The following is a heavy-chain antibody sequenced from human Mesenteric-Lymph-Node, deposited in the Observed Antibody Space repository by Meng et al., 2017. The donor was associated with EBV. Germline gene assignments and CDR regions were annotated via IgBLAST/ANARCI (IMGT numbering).Heavy chain of an antibody. Sequence: GPGPGLVKHSQTLSRTCGVAGDSISGGGYYWSWIRQPPGKGLEWIGYISYSGNTYYNTSLKSRLTISLDTSKNQFSLKLKSVTAADTAVYYCARALYSGYDYFDWGQGTLVTVSS. CDR1: GDSISGGGYY. CDR3: ARALYSGYDYFD. V-gene: IGHV4-30-4*01. D-gene: IGHD5-12*01. CDR2: ISYSGNT. J-gene: IGHJ1*01.